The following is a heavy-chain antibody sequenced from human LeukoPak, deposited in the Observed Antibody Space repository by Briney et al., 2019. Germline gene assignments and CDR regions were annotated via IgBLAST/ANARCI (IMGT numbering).Heavy chain of an antibody. V-gene: IGHV3-30*02. CDR1: GFTFSSYG. CDR3: AKTRLGAARYYFDY. J-gene: IGHJ4*02. Sequence: GGSLRLSCAASGFTFSSYGMHWVRQAPGKGLEWVAFIRYDGSNKYYADSVKGRFTISRDNSKNTLYLQMSSLRAEDTAVYYCAKTRLGAARYYFDYWGQGTLVTVSS. CDR2: IRYDGSNK. D-gene: IGHD3-16*01.